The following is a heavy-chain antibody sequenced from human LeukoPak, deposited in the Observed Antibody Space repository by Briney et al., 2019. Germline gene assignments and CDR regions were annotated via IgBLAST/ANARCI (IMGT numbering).Heavy chain of an antibody. Sequence: GGSLRLSCAASGFTFSSYAMHWVRQAPGKGLDWMAVISYDGSNKYYADSVKGRFTISRDNSKKTLFLQMNSLRSEDTAVYYCARAGSGYTAAALDYWGQGTLVTVSS. V-gene: IGHV3-30*04. CDR2: ISYDGSNK. CDR1: GFTFSSYA. CDR3: ARAGSGYTAAALDY. J-gene: IGHJ4*02. D-gene: IGHD6-13*01.